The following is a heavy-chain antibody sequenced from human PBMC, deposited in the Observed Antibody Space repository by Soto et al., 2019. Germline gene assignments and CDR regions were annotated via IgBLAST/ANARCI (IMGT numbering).Heavy chain of an antibody. D-gene: IGHD3-9*01. CDR3: ARHSPDFDWLSQFDY. V-gene: IGHV4-61*01. CDR1: GGSVSSGNYY. J-gene: IGHJ4*02. CDR2: IYYTGST. Sequence: SETLSLTCTVSGGSVSSGNYYWSWIRQPPGKGLEWIGFIYYTGSTSYNPSLKSRVTISMDTSKNQFSLKLTSVTAADTAVYYCARHSPDFDWLSQFDYWGQGTLVTVSS.